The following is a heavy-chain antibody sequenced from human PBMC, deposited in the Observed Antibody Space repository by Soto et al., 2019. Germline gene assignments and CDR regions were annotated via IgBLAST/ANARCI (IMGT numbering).Heavy chain of an antibody. CDR2: ISYDGSNK. V-gene: IGHV3-30*18. CDR1: GFTFSSYG. Sequence: GGSLRLSCAASGFTFSSYGMHWVRQAPGKGLEWVAVISYDGSNKYYADSVKGRFTISRDNSKNTLYLQMNSLRAEGTAVYYCAKDGAYDFWSGYTDYWGQGTLVTVSS. CDR3: AKDGAYDFWSGYTDY. J-gene: IGHJ4*02. D-gene: IGHD3-3*01.